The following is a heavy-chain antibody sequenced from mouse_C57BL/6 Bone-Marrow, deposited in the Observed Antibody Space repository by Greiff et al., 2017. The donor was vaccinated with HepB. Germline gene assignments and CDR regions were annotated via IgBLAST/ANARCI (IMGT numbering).Heavy chain of an antibody. V-gene: IGHV1-82*01. CDR3: ARDTWASSSHEWYFDG. Sequence: VQLQQSGPELVKPGASVKISCKASGYAFSSSWMNWVKQRPGKGLEWIGRIYPGDGDTNYNGKFKGKATLTADKSSSTAYMQLSSLTSEDSAVYCCARDTWASSSHEWYFDGWGTGTTVTVSS. CDR2: IYPGDGDT. J-gene: IGHJ1*03. CDR1: GYAFSSSW. D-gene: IGHD1-1*01.